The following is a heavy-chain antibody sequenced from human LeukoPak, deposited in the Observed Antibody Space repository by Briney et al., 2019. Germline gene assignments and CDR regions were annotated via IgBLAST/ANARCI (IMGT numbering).Heavy chain of an antibody. CDR1: EFTFSSYN. Sequence: GGSLRLSCAASEFTFSSYNMNWVRQAPGKGLEWVSSISSSSSYIYYADSVKGRFTISRDNAKNSLYLQMNSLRAEDTAVYYCARDSSSWYGDYYYMDVWGKGTTVTVSS. CDR3: ARDSSSWYGDYYYMDV. D-gene: IGHD6-13*01. J-gene: IGHJ6*03. V-gene: IGHV3-21*01. CDR2: ISSSSSYI.